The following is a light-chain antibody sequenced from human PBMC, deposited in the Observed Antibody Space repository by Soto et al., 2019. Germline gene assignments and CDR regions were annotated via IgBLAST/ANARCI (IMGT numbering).Light chain of an antibody. Sequence: QSVLTQPPSASGSHGQSVTISCTGTSSDVGGYNYVTWYQHHPGKAPKLMIYEVSKRPSGVPDRFSGSKSGNTAPLTVSGLQAEDEADYYCTSYAGSNNFVFGTGTKVTVL. CDR3: TSYAGSNNFV. CDR1: SSDVGGYNY. J-gene: IGLJ1*01. CDR2: EVS. V-gene: IGLV2-8*01.